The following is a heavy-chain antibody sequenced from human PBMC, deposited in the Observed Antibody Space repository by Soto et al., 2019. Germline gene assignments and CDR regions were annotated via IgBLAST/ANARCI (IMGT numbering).Heavy chain of an antibody. J-gene: IGHJ4*02. CDR2: ICSSGST. Sequence: QVQLQESGPGLVKPSQTLSLTCTVSGGSISSTGYFWTWIRQQPGKGLEWIGYICSSGSTFHNPSLKSRVTISGDTSKNQFSLELSSVTAADTAVYYCAREAGSGDYFDCWGQGTLVTVSS. V-gene: IGHV4-31*03. CDR3: AREAGSGDYFDC. D-gene: IGHD3-10*01. CDR1: GGSISSTGYF.